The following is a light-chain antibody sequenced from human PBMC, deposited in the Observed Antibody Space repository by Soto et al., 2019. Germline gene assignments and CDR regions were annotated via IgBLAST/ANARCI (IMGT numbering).Light chain of an antibody. Sequence: QSALTQPASVSGSPGQSITISCTGTRNDVGTYNYVSWYQQHPGKATKLMIYEVSHRPSGVSNLFSGSKSGNTASLTISGLQAGDEAAYYCSSYSSSTTLVVFGGGTKVTVL. CDR3: SSYSSSTTLVV. CDR2: EVS. CDR1: RNDVGTYNY. J-gene: IGLJ2*01. V-gene: IGLV2-14*01.